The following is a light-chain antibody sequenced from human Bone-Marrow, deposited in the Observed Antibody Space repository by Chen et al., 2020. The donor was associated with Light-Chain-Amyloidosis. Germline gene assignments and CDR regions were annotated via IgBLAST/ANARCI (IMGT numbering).Light chain of an antibody. CDR1: NIGSKS. CDR3: QVWDSSSDHGV. Sequence: SYVLTQPPPVSVAPGKTASITCGGNNIGSKSVHWYQQKPGQAPVLVIYYDSDRPSGIPERFSGSNSGNTATLTISRVEAGDEVDYYCQVWDSSSDHGVFGGGTKLTVL. CDR2: YDS. J-gene: IGLJ3*02. V-gene: IGLV3-21*04.